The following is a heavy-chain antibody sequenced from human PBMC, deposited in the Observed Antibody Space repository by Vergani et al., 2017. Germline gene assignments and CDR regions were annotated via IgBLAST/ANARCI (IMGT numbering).Heavy chain of an antibody. J-gene: IGHJ5*01. V-gene: IGHV3-23*04. D-gene: IGHD1-1*01. CDR1: GSTVSGNY. Sequence: ELQLVESGGGLVQPGGSLRLSCAASGSTVSGNYMTWVRQAPGKGLEWVSTINTNGDYTRYGDSVKGRFTISRDNSKRTLYLQMNSLRAEDTAIYYCAKGGWNYWFDSWGQGTLVIVS. CDR2: INTNGDYT. CDR3: AKGGWNYWFDS.